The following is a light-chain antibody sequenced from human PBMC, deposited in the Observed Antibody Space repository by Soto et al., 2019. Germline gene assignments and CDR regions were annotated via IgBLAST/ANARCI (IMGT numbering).Light chain of an antibody. V-gene: IGKV1-39*01. CDR3: QQSYSTPRAFN. Sequence: DIQMTHSPSSLSASVLYIVTITFRSSQSISSYLNWYQQKPGKAPKLLIYAASSLQSGVPSRFSGSGSGTDFTLTISSLQPEDFATYYCQQSYSTPRAFNFGPGTKVDIK. J-gene: IGKJ3*01. CDR2: AAS. CDR1: QSISSY.